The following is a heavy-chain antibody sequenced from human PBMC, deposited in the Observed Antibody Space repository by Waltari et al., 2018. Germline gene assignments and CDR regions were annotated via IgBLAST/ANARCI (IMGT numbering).Heavy chain of an antibody. CDR2: SNHAGYT. CDR1: GGSFSGYY. D-gene: IGHD2-15*01. V-gene: IGHV4-34*01. Sequence: QVQLHQWGAGLLQSSETLSLTCAVYGGSFSGYYWGWVRQPPGKGLEWIGESNHAGYTNHNPSLRSRVTMSADTSKSQFSLKLNSVTAADTAVYYCVRLEDCTGPGGHCYSGDPFALDVWGQGTTVTVSS. CDR3: VRLEDCTGPGGHCYSGDPFALDV. J-gene: IGHJ6*02.